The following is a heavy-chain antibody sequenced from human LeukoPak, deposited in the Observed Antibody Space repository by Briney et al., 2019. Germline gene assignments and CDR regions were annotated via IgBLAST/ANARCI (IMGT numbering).Heavy chain of an antibody. Sequence: SETLSLTCAVYGGSFSGYYWSWIRQPPGKGLEWIGYIYYSGSTNYNPSLKSRVTISVDTSKNQFSLKLSSVTAADTAVYYCARDSSSWYAPDYWGQGTLVTVSS. CDR1: GGSFSGYY. V-gene: IGHV4-59*01. CDR3: ARDSSSWYAPDY. CDR2: IYYSGST. D-gene: IGHD6-13*01. J-gene: IGHJ4*02.